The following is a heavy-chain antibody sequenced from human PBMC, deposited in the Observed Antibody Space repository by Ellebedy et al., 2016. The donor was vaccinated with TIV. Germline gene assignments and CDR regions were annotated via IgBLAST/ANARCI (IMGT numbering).Heavy chain of an antibody. D-gene: IGHD1-26*01. CDR1: GGSVSTGNYY. V-gene: IGHV4-61*01. CDR2: SLYTGTT. J-gene: IGHJ6*02. Sequence: SETLSLTXSVSGGSVSTGNYYWSWIRQPPGKGLEWIGYSLYTGTTNYNPSLKSRVTISVDTSKNQFSLILNSVTAADTAVYYCGAATASGLQYGLDVWGQGTTVTVSS. CDR3: GAATASGLQYGLDV.